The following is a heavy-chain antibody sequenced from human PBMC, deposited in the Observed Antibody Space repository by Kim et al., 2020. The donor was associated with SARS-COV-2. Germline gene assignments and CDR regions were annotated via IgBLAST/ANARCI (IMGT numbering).Heavy chain of an antibody. D-gene: IGHD3-22*01. V-gene: IGHV3-23*01. CDR1: GFTFSSYA. J-gene: IGHJ4*02. Sequence: GGSLRLSCAASGFTFSSYAMSWVRQAPGKGLEWVSAISGSGGSTYYADSVKGRFTISRDNSKNTLYLQMNSLRAEDTAVYYCAKPPLIDSSGYYYFPPGYWGQGTLVTVSS. CDR2: ISGSGGST. CDR3: AKPPLIDSSGYYYFPPGY.